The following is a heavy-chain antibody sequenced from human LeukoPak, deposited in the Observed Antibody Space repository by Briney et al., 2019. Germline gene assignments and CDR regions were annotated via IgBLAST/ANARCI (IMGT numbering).Heavy chain of an antibody. CDR1: GYTFTSYG. Sequence: SVKVSCKASGYTFTSYGISWVRQAPGQGLEWMGGIIPIFGTANYVQKFQGRVTITADESTSTAYMELSSLRSEDTAVYYCARNYWEEAAVNYYYYGMDVWGQGTTVTVSS. J-gene: IGHJ6*02. CDR2: IIPIFGTA. CDR3: ARNYWEEAAVNYYYYGMDV. D-gene: IGHD6-13*01. V-gene: IGHV1-69*13.